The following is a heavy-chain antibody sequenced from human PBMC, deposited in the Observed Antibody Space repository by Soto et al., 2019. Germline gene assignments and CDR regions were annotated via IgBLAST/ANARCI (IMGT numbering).Heavy chain of an antibody. V-gene: IGHV3-30-3*01. D-gene: IGHD1-1*01. Sequence: QVQLVESGGGVVQPGGSLRLSCAASGVTFNTYIMHWVRQAPGKGLEWVSGISSVGSREYYADSVKGRFTISRDNSKNTLFLQMNSLRVEDTAVYYCARMGTSLVHDYWGQGTQVTVSS. CDR1: GVTFNTYI. CDR2: ISSVGSRE. CDR3: ARMGTSLVHDY. J-gene: IGHJ4*02.